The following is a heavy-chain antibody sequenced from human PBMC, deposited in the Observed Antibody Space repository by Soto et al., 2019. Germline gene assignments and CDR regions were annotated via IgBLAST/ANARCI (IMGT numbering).Heavy chain of an antibody. J-gene: IGHJ4*02. CDR3: ARLFRDVYNAVEY. Sequence: QVQLQESGPGLVKPSETLSLTCTVSGGSISSYHWSWIRQSPGKGLEWIGYNSNSAPTIYNPSLKSRVTIPADPSRNQFSLRLSSRPAADTAVYFCARLFRDVYNAVEYWGQGALVTVSS. CDR1: GGSISSYH. V-gene: IGHV4-59*08. D-gene: IGHD1-1*01. CDR2: NSNSAPT.